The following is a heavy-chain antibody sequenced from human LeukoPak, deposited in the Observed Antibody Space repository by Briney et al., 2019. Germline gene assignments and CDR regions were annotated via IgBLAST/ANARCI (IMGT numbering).Heavy chain of an antibody. J-gene: IGHJ6*02. CDR1: GFTFSDYY. D-gene: IGHD6-19*01. Sequence: GGSLRLSCAASGFTFSDYYMSWIRQAPGKGLEWVSYISSSGSTIYYADSVKGRFTISRDNAKNSLYLQMNSLRAEDTAVYYCARDAPCCGVGSTAIAVAGTAGGYYYYGMDVWGQGTTVTVSS. CDR3: ARDAPCCGVGSTAIAVAGTAGGYYYYGMDV. V-gene: IGHV3-11*01. CDR2: ISSSGSTI.